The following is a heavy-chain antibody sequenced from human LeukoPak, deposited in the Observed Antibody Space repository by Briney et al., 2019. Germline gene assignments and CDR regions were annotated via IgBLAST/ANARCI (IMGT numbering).Heavy chain of an antibody. CDR1: GGTFSSYA. CDR2: IIPIFGTA. Sequence: SVKVSCKASGGTFSSYAISWVRQAPGQGLEWMGGIIPIFGTANYAQKFQGRVTITADESTSTAYMELSSLRSEDTAVYYRARAYRPSIAAAGPFDYWGQGTLVTVSS. J-gene: IGHJ4*02. D-gene: IGHD6-13*01. CDR3: ARAYRPSIAAAGPFDY. V-gene: IGHV1-69*13.